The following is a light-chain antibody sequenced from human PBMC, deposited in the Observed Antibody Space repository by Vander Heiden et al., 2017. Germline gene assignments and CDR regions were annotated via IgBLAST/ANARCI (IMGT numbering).Light chain of an antibody. J-gene: IGLJ2*01. CDR1: SSDVGSYNL. Sequence: QSALTQPAPVSGSPGQSITISCTGTSSDVGSYNLVSWYQQHPGKAPKLMIYEVSKRPSGVSNRFSGSKSGNTASLTISGLQAEDEADYYCCSYASSNTLLFGGGTKLTVL. CDR2: EVS. V-gene: IGLV2-23*02. CDR3: CSYASSNTLL.